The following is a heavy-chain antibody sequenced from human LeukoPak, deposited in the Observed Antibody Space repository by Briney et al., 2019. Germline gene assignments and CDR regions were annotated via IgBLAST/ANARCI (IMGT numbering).Heavy chain of an antibody. V-gene: IGHV1-18*01. CDR1: GYTFTSYG. Sequence: GASVKVSCKASGYTFTSYGISWVRQAPGQGLEWMGWISAYNGNTNYAQKLQGRVTMTTDTSTSTAYMELRSLRSDDTAVYYCARTYYYDSSGYYLGDYWGQGTLVTVSS. CDR2: ISAYNGNT. D-gene: IGHD3-22*01. CDR3: ARTYYYDSSGYYLGDY. J-gene: IGHJ4*02.